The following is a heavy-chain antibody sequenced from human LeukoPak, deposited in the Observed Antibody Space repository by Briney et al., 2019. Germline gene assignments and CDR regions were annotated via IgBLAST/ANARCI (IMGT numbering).Heavy chain of an antibody. CDR1: GFTLTNSV. CDR2: IVVGSGNT. D-gene: IGHD2-15*01. CDR3: AREAFCSGGSCYSVTFDY. J-gene: IGHJ4*02. V-gene: IGHV1-58*02. Sequence: SVKVSCRTSGFTLTNSVMQWVRQARGQRLEWIEWIVVGSGNTNYAQKFQGRVTFTRDTSASTAYMELSSLRSEDTAVYYCAREAFCSGGSCYSVTFDYWGQGTLVTVSS.